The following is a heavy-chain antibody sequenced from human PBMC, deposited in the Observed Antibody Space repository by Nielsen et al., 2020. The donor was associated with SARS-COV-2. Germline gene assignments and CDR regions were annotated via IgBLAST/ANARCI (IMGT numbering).Heavy chain of an antibody. J-gene: IGHJ4*02. D-gene: IGHD5-24*01. CDR3: AKVDKMALGD. V-gene: IGHV3-23*01. Sequence: GESLKISCAASGFTFSRHAMTWVRQAPGKGLEWVSGITGIGGGATYYADSVKGRFTVSRDNSQNIVYLQVSSLRAEDTAVYYCAKVDKMALGDWGQGTLVTVSS. CDR1: GFTFSRHA. CDR2: ITGIGGGAT.